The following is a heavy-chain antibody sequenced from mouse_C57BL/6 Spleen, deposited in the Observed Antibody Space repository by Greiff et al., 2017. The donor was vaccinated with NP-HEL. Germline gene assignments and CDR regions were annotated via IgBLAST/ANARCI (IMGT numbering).Heavy chain of an antibody. CDR1: GFTFSSYA. V-gene: IGHV5-4*01. CDR2: ISDGGSYT. CDR3: ARANYGSSLWFAY. J-gene: IGHJ3*01. D-gene: IGHD1-1*01. Sequence: EVHLVESGGGLVKPGGSLKLSCAASGFTFSSYAMSWVRQTPEKRLEWVATISDGGSYTYYPDNVKGRFTISRDNAKNNLYLQMSHLKSEDTAMYYCARANYGSSLWFAYWGQGTLVTVSA.